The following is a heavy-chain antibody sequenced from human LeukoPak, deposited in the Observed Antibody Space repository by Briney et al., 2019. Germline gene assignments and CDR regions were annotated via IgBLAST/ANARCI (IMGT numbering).Heavy chain of an antibody. CDR3: AARFSLWFGELLP. CDR2: IVVGSGNT. D-gene: IGHD3-10*01. J-gene: IGHJ5*02. V-gene: IGHV1-58*02. CDR1: GFTFTSSA. Sequence: SVKVSCKASGFTFTSSAMQWVRQARGQRLEWIGWIVVGSGNTNYAQKFQERVTITRDMSTSTAYMELSSLRSEDTAVYYCAARFSLWFGELLPWGQGTLVTVSS.